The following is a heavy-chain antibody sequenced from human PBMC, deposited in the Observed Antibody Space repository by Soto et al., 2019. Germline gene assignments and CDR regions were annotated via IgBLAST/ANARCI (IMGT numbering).Heavy chain of an antibody. Sequence: QVQLVQSGAEVKKPGSSVKVSCKASGGTFSSYAISWVRQAPGQGLEWMGGIIPIFGTANYAQKFQGRVTITADEPTSTAYMELSSLRSEDTALYYCARDPPRYCSGGSCSHYYYYGMDVWGQGTTVTVSS. J-gene: IGHJ6*02. V-gene: IGHV1-69*01. CDR1: GGTFSSYA. D-gene: IGHD2-15*01. CDR3: ARDPPRYCSGGSCSHYYYYGMDV. CDR2: IIPIFGTA.